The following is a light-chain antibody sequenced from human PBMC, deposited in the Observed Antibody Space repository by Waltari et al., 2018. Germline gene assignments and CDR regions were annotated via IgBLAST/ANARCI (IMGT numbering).Light chain of an antibody. CDR3: QQYYSYPWT. Sequence: DIQMTQSPSTLSASVKDRVTITCRASQSISSWLAWYQQKPGKAPKLLIYKASSLQSGVPSRFSGSGSGTEFTLTISSLQPDDFATYYCQQYYSYPWTFGQGTKVEVK. V-gene: IGKV1-5*03. CDR2: KAS. J-gene: IGKJ1*01. CDR1: QSISSW.